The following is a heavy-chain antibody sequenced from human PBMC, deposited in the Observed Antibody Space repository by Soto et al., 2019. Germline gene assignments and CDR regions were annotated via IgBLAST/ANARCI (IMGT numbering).Heavy chain of an antibody. CDR2: IYYSGST. D-gene: IGHD3-10*01. CDR3: ARELFGRSVWFDP. J-gene: IGHJ5*02. Sequence: SETLSLTCSVSGGSISSYYWSWIRQPPGKGLEWIGYIYYSGSTNYNPSLKSRVTISVDASKNQFSLKLSSVTAADTAVYYCARELFGRSVWFDPWGQGTLVTVSS. CDR1: GGSISSYY. V-gene: IGHV4-59*01.